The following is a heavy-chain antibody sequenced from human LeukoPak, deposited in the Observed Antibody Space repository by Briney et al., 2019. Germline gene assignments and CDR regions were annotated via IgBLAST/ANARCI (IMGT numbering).Heavy chain of an antibody. D-gene: IGHD6-13*01. J-gene: IGHJ5*02. CDR1: GFTLSSYA. CDR3: AKDYSSSWYGGYDWFDP. CDR2: TSGSGGST. V-gene: IGHV3-23*01. Sequence: GGSLRLSCAASGFTLSSYAMSWVRQAPGKGLEWVSATSGSGGSTYCADSVKGRFTISRDNSKNTLYLQMNSLRAEDTAVYYCAKDYSSSWYGGYDWFDPWGQGTLVTVSS.